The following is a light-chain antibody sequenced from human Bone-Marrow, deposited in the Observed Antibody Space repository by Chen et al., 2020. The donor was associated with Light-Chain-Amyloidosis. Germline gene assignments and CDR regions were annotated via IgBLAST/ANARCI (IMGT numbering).Light chain of an antibody. J-gene: IGKJ2*01. Sequence: IQMTQSPSSLSASVGDRVTITCRASQSIASYLNWYQQRPGKAPKLLIYAASSLQSGVPSRFSGSGSGTDFTLTISSLQPEDFATYYCQQSYNTPRTFGQGTKLEIK. V-gene: IGKV1-39*01. CDR3: QQSYNTPRT. CDR1: QSIASY. CDR2: AAS.